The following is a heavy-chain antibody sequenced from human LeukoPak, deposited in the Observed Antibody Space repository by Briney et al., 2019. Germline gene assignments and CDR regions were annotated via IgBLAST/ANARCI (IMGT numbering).Heavy chain of an antibody. J-gene: IGHJ4*02. CDR1: GGSISSYY. V-gene: IGHV4-59*08. D-gene: IGHD3-10*01. CDR3: GRLLRSGSYYTSLDY. Sequence: SETLSLTCTVSGGSISSYYWTWIRQPPGQGLEWIGYIYYTGSTNYNPSLKSRVTISVDTSKNQFSLKLSSVTAADTAVYYCGRLLRSGSYYTSLDYWGQGTLVTVSS. CDR2: IYYTGST.